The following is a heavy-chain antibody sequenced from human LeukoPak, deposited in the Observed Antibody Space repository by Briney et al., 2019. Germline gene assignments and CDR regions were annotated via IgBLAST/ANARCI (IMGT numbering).Heavy chain of an antibody. D-gene: IGHD3-3*01. J-gene: IGHJ5*02. CDR2: IYYSGST. CDR3: ARAMVSYYDFWSGYSNWFDP. CDR1: GGSISSYY. V-gene: IGHV4-59*01. Sequence: PSETLSLTCTVSGGSISSYYWSWIRQPPGKGLEWIGYIYYSGSTNYNPSLKSRVTISVDTSKNQFSLKLSSVTAADTAVYYRARAMVSYYDFWSGYSNWFDPWGQGTLVTVSS.